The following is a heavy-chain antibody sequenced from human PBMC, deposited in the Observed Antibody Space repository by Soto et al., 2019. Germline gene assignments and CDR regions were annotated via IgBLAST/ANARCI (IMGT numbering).Heavy chain of an antibody. V-gene: IGHV3-23*01. Sequence: PGGSLRLSCAASGFTFSSYAMSWVRQAPGKGLEWVSAISGSGGSTYYADSVKGRFTISRDNSKNTLYLQMNSLRAEDTAVYYCATHQYSSSSGMDVWGKGTTVTVSS. CDR3: ATHQYSSSSGMDV. CDR2: ISGSGGST. D-gene: IGHD6-6*01. CDR1: GFTFSSYA. J-gene: IGHJ6*03.